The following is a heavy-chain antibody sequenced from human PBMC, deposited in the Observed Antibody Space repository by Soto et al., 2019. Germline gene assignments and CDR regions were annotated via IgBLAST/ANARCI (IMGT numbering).Heavy chain of an antibody. D-gene: IGHD3-10*01. CDR1: GFSFSTYG. V-gene: IGHV3-30*18. CDR2: ISHDGSEK. J-gene: IGHJ6*02. CDR3: AKGSQEKVSPYFAMDV. Sequence: QVQLVESGGGVVQPGRSLRLSCAASGFSFSTYGMHWVRQAPGKGLEWVAVISHDGSEKYYADSVKGRFTISRDNSENTLYLQMNSLRGDDTAVFFCAKGSQEKVSPYFAMDVWGQGTMVTVSS.